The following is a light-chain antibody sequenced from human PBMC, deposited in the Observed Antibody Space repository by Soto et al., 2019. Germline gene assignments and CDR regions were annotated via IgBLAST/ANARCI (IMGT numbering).Light chain of an antibody. CDR2: TAS. J-gene: IGKJ5*01. CDR3: QQTDSFPIT. Sequence: DIQMTQSPSSVTASFGDIVTITCRASQDIITWLAWYQQKPGKAPNLLIYTASNLQSGVPSRFSGSGSGTHFTLTISSLQPEDFGTYYCQQTDSFPITFGQGTRLEIK. CDR1: QDIITW. V-gene: IGKV1-12*01.